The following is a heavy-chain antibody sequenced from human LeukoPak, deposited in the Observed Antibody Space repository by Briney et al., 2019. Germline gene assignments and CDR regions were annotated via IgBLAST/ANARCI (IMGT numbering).Heavy chain of an antibody. J-gene: IGHJ4*02. CDR2: ISTYNGNT. V-gene: IGHV1-18*01. D-gene: IGHD1-26*01. CDR1: GYIFTSYG. Sequence: GASVKVSCKASGYIFTSYGISWVRQAPGQGLEWMGWISTYNGNTNYARNLQGRVTMTTDTSTSTAYMELRSLRSDDTAVYYCARVYSGSSSADYWGQGTLVTVSS. CDR3: ARVYSGSSSADY.